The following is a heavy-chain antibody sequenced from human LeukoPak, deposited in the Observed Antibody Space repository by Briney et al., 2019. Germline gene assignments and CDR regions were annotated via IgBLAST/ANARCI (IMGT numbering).Heavy chain of an antibody. D-gene: IGHD3-9*01. CDR3: AKASHLTGYYLPIDY. CDR1: GFTFSSYA. Sequence: GGSLRLSCAASGFTFSSYAMTWVRQAPGKGLEWVSAISGSGGTTYNADSVKGRFTISRDNSKNTLYLQMNSLRAEDTAVYYCAKASHLTGYYLPIDYWGHGTLVTVSS. J-gene: IGHJ4*01. CDR2: ISGSGGTT. V-gene: IGHV3-23*01.